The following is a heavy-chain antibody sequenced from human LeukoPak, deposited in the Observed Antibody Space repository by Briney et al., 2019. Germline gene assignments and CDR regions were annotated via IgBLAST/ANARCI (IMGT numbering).Heavy chain of an antibody. D-gene: IGHD3-22*01. J-gene: IGHJ1*01. V-gene: IGHV4-39*01. Sequence: PSETLSLTCSVSGDSLSRSDSYWDWIRHPPGRGGVWLGTIFYSGKIYYSPSLKTRVPMSVDPSNTHFSLTVRSVTAAHTALFSCARRRYYDASGYLEWGQGNLLSVSS. CDR3: ARRRYYDASGYLE. CDR2: IFYSGKI. CDR1: GDSLSRSDSY.